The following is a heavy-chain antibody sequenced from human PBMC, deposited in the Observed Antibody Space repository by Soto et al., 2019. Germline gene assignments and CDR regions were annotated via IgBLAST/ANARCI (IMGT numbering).Heavy chain of an antibody. V-gene: IGHV3-48*01. CDR3: AKDDKWAFDY. D-gene: IGHD1-26*01. CDR1: VFTFSSYS. CDR2: ISRASGGAI. Sequence: GGSLRLSCAASVFTFSSYSMNWVRRAPGEGLEWVSYISRASGGAIYYADSVKGRFTISRDNAKNSVYLQMNSLRAEDTAVYYCAKDDKWAFDYWGQGTPVTVSS. J-gene: IGHJ4*02.